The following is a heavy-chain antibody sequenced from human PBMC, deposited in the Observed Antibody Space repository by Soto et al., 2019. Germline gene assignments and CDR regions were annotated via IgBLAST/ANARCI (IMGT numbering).Heavy chain of an antibody. J-gene: IGHJ4*02. CDR2: IYYSGST. V-gene: IGHV4-39*01. CDR1: GVSISSGHDY. D-gene: IGHD5-18*01. Sequence: TSETQSLTCTVSGVSISSGHDYWGWIRQPPGKGLEWIGSIYYSGSTYYNPSLKSRVTISADTSKNQFSLRLSSVTAADTAVYYCARVSGTYSSFLDYWGQGTLVTVSS. CDR3: ARVSGTYSSFLDY.